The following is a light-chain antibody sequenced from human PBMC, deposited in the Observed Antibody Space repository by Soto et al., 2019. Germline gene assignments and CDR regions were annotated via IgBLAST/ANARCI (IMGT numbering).Light chain of an antibody. CDR2: AAS. CDR3: QQLNSYST. J-gene: IGKJ5*01. Sequence: DIQLTHSPSFLSASVGDRVTITCRASQGISSYLAWYQQKPGKAPKLLIYAASTLQSGVPSRFSGSGSGTDFTLTISSLQPEDFATYYCQQLNSYSTFGQGTRLEIK. V-gene: IGKV1-9*01. CDR1: QGISSY.